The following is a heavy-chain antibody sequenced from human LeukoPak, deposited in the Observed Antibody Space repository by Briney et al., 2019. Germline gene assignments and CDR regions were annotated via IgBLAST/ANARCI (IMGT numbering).Heavy chain of an antibody. J-gene: IGHJ4*02. CDR1: GFTFSNYW. D-gene: IGHD1-7*01. V-gene: IGHV3-7*03. CDR3: ARRMLGTKGIDS. CDR2: IKEDGSET. Sequence: GSLRLSCAASGFTFSNYWMSWVRQAPGKGPEWMGNIKEDGSETYYVDSVKGRFTISRDNAQNSLYLHMHSLRVEDTAVYYCARRMLGTKGIDSWGQGTLVTVSS.